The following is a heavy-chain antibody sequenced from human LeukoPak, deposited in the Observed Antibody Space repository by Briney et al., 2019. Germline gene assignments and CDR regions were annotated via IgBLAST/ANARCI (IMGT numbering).Heavy chain of an antibody. V-gene: IGHV4-4*09. CDR3: ARQFLDSSSSVNYYSYYMDV. Sequence: PSETLSLTCSVSGGSISVYYWSWIRQSPGKGLEWIGYIYTRGSTNYNPSLKSRVTLSVDTSKNQFSPKLRSVTAADTVLYYWARQFLDSSSSVNYYSYYMDVWGKGTTVTVSS. D-gene: IGHD6-6*01. CDR2: IYTRGST. CDR1: GGSISVYY. J-gene: IGHJ6*03.